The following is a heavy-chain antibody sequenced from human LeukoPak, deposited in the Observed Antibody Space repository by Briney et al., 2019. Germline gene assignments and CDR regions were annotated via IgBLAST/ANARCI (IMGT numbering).Heavy chain of an antibody. V-gene: IGHV3-21*04. J-gene: IGHJ3*02. D-gene: IGHD3-10*01. CDR3: ARDTTYYYGSGSYAI. CDR1: GFTFSSYS. CDR2: ISSSSSYI. Sequence: GGSLRLSCAASGFTFSSYSMNWVRQAPGKGLEWVSSISSSSSYIYYADSVKGRFTISRDNSKNTLYLQMNSLRAEDTAVYYCARDTTYYYGSGSYAIWGQGTMVTVSS.